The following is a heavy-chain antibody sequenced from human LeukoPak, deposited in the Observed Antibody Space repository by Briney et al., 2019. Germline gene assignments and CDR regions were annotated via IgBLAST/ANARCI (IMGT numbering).Heavy chain of an antibody. CDR1: GFSFSSYD. CDR3: ARAAGSWLAHFDN. Sequence: PGGSLRLSSVPSGFSFSSYDMHWVRQAPGKGLQWVAIISYDGSNKYYADSVKGRFTISRDNSRNTLYLQMHSLRAEDTAVYYCARAAGSWLAHFDNWGQGSLVTVSS. CDR2: ISYDGSNK. V-gene: IGHV3-30*03. D-gene: IGHD2-15*01. J-gene: IGHJ5*02.